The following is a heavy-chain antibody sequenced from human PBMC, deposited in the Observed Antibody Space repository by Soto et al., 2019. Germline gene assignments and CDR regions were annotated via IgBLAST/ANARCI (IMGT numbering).Heavy chain of an antibody. CDR3: AREATDYYDSSGYSTSYSFGMDV. J-gene: IGHJ6*02. CDR2: IYSGGST. V-gene: IGHV3-66*01. Sequence: PGGSLRLSCAASGFTVSSNYMSWVRQAPGKGLEWVSVIYSGGSTYYADSVKGRFTISRDNSKNTLYLQMNSLRAEDTAVYYCAREATDYYDSSGYSTSYSFGMDVWGQGTTVTVSS. CDR1: GFTVSSNY. D-gene: IGHD3-22*01.